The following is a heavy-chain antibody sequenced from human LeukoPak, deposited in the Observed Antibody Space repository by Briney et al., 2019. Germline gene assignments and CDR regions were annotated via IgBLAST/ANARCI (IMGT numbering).Heavy chain of an antibody. CDR2: INHSGST. CDR1: GGSFSGYY. J-gene: IGHJ4*02. Sequence: PSETLSLTCAVYGGSFSGYYWSWIRQPPGKGLEWNGEINHSGSTNYNPSLKSRVTISVDTSKNQFSLKLSSVTAADTAVYFCASAAGSGSYYWGQGTLVTVSS. D-gene: IGHD3-10*01. V-gene: IGHV4-34*01. CDR3: ASAAGSGSYY.